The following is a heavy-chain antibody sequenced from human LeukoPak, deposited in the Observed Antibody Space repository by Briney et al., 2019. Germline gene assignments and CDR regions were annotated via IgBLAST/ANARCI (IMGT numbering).Heavy chain of an antibody. D-gene: IGHD2-15*01. CDR3: ARDKLSLGYCSGGSCPRPYNWFDP. V-gene: IGHV1-18*01. CDR2: IRAYNGNT. J-gene: IGHJ5*02. CDR1: GYTFTSYG. Sequence: ASVKVSCKASGYTFTSYGISWVRQAPGQGLEWMGWIRAYNGNTNYAQKLQGRVTMTTDTSTSTAYMELRSLRSDDTAVYYCARDKLSLGYCSGGSCPRPYNWFDPWGQGTLVTVSS.